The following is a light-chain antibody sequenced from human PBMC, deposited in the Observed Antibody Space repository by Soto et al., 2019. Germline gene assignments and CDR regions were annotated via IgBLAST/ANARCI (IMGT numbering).Light chain of an antibody. CDR2: AAS. CDR3: QQGRSFPIT. J-gene: IGKJ5*01. V-gene: IGKV1-12*01. CDR1: QDVSTW. Sequence: DIQMTQSPSSVSASVGDTVTITCRASQDVSTWLAWYQQRPGKAPNLLIYAASSLQIGVPSRFSGSGSGTDFTLTVAGLQPEDFATYYCQQGRSFPITFGQGTRLDIK.